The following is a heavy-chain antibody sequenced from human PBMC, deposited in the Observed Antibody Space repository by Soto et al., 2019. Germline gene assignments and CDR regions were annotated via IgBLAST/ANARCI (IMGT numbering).Heavy chain of an antibody. CDR1: GGSISSSSYY. D-gene: IGHD1-26*01. CDR2: IYYSGST. J-gene: IGHJ4*02. Sequence: QLQLQESGPGLVKPSETLSLTCTVSGGSISSSSYYWGWIRQPPGKGLEWIGSIYYSGSTYYNPSLKSRVTISVDTSKNQFSLKLSSVTAADTAVYYCATYVNFSGSYIFDYWGQGTLVTVSS. CDR3: ATYVNFSGSYIFDY. V-gene: IGHV4-39*01.